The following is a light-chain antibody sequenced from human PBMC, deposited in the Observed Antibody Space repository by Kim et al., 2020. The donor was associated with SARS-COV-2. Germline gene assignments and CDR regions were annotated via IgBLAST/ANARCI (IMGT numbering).Light chain of an antibody. Sequence: QPVLTQSPSASASLGASVKLTCTLSSGHSSYAIAWHQQQPEKGPRYLMKLNSDGSHSTGDGIPDRFSGSSSGAERYLTISSLQSEDEADYYCQTWGTGIHVVFGGGTQLTVL. CDR2: LNSDGSH. V-gene: IGLV4-69*01. J-gene: IGLJ2*01. CDR3: QTWGTGIHVV. CDR1: SGHSSYA.